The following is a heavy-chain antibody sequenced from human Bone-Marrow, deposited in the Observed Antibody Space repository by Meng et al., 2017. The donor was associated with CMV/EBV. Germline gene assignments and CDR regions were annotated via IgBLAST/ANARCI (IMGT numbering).Heavy chain of an antibody. CDR3: ARDGSSDAFDI. CDR1: GFTFSSYW. J-gene: IGHJ3*02. D-gene: IGHD6-19*01. Sequence: ESLKISCAASGFTFSSYWMSWVRQAPGKGLEWVANIKQDGSEKYYVDSVKGRFTISRDNAKNSLYLQMNSLRAEDTAVYYCARDGSSDAFDIWGQGTMVTVSS. V-gene: IGHV3-7*01. CDR2: IKQDGSEK.